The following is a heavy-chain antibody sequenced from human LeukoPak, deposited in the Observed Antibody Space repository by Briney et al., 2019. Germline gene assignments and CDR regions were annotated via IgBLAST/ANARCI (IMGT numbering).Heavy chain of an antibody. CDR1: GLSVSSNF. V-gene: IGHV3-53*01. Sequence: PGGSLRLSCAVSGLSVSSNFMNWVRQAPGKGLEWVSVIYSGGSTYYADSVKGRFTISRDDAKNTLYLQMNSLRAEDTAVYYCARETEYYGSGSYYIGYWGQGTLVTVSS. J-gene: IGHJ4*02. CDR3: ARETEYYGSGSYYIGY. CDR2: IYSGGST. D-gene: IGHD3-10*01.